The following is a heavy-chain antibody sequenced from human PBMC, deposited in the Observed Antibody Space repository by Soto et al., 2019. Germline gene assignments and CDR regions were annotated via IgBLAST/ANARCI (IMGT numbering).Heavy chain of an antibody. CDR3: ATDDYGIFPD. J-gene: IGHJ4*02. CDR2: IDPRSGGT. CDR1: GYPFTTYY. D-gene: IGHD3-10*01. Sequence: HVQLVQSGTEVKKPGASVRVSCMVSGYPFTTYYIHWVRQAPGQGLEWMGWIDPRSGGTVYEQKIQGRVTMTRDTSISTVYMDLSGLTSDDTALYYCATDDYGIFPDWGQGSLVTVSS. V-gene: IGHV1-2*02.